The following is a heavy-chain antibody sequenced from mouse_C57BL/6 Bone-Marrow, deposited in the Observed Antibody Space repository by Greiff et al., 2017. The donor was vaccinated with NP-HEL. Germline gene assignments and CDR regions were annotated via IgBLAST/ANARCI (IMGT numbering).Heavy chain of an antibody. CDR2: IDPSDSYT. J-gene: IGHJ3*01. V-gene: IGHV1-59*01. CDR3: ARRSWFAY. CDR1: GYAFSSSW. Sequence: VQLQQSGPELVKPGASVKISCKASGYAFSSSWMNWVKQRPGQGLEWIGVIDPSDSYTNYNQKFKGKATLTVDTSSSTAYMQLSSLTAEDSAVYYCARRSWFAYWGKGTLVTVSA.